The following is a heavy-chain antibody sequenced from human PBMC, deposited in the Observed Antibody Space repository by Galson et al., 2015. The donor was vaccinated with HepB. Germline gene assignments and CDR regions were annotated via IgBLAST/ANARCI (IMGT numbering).Heavy chain of an antibody. J-gene: IGHJ6*02. V-gene: IGHV3-15*01. CDR3: TTDPTNSDGWFDYYYGMDV. Sequence: SLRLSCAASGFTFSNAWMSWVRQAPGKGLEWVGRIKSKTDGGTTDYAAPVKGRFTISRDDSKNTLYLQMNSLKTEDTAVYYCTTDPTNSDGWFDYYYGMDVWGQGTTVTVSS. D-gene: IGHD3-10*01. CDR1: GFTFSNAW. CDR2: IKSKTDGGTT.